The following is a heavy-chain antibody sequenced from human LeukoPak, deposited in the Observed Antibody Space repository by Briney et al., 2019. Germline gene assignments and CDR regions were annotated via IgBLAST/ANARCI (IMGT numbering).Heavy chain of an antibody. CDR1: GFTLTTYW. CDR3: ARDPDVGTTDY. V-gene: IGHV3-7*01. D-gene: IGHD1-7*01. CDR2: INEDGSEE. Sequence: GGSLSLPCAASGFTLTTYWMSWVRPAPGKGLEWVANINEDGSEEYYVDSAKGRFTISRDNAKNSLYLQMNRLRAEDTAVYYCARDPDVGTTDYWGQGTLVTVSS. J-gene: IGHJ4*02.